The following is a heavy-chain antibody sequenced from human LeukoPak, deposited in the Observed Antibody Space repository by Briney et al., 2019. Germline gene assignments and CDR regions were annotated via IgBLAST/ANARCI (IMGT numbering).Heavy chain of an antibody. V-gene: IGHV3-9*01. CDR2: ISWDSRSI. J-gene: IGHJ3*02. CDR3: LKVGGSVPDAFDI. CDR1: GFTFSNNW. D-gene: IGHD3-10*01. Sequence: GGSLRLSCAASGFTFSNNWMHWVRQDWVRQAPGKGLEWVSAISWDSRSIAYADSVKGRFTISRDNAKNSLYLQMNSLRAEDTALYYCLKVGGSVPDAFDIWGQGTMVTVSS.